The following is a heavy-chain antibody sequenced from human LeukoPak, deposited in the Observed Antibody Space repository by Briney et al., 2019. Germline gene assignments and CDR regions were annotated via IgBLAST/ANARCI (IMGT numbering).Heavy chain of an antibody. J-gene: IGHJ6*03. CDR3: ARDESSSWRNPLNYYYYMDV. Sequence: GASVKVSCKASGGTFSSYAISWARQAPGQGLEWMGGIIPIFGTANYAQKFQGRVTITADESTSTAYMELSSLRSEDTAVYYCARDESSSWRNPLNYYYYMDVWGKGTTVTVSS. CDR1: GGTFSSYA. CDR2: IIPIFGTA. D-gene: IGHD6-13*01. V-gene: IGHV1-69*13.